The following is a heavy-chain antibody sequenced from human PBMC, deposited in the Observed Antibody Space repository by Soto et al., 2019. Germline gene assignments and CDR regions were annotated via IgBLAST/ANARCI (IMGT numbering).Heavy chain of an antibody. CDR3: ARDTMSSGYYYGGGNAFDI. CDR2: ISYDGSNK. V-gene: IGHV3-30-3*01. D-gene: IGHD3-22*01. Sequence: PGGSLRLSCAASGFTFSSYAMHWVRQAPGKGLEWVAVISYDGSNKYYADSVKGRFTISRDNSKNTLYLQMNSLRAEDTAVYYCARDTMSSGYYYGGGNAFDIWGQGTMVTVSS. J-gene: IGHJ3*02. CDR1: GFTFSSYA.